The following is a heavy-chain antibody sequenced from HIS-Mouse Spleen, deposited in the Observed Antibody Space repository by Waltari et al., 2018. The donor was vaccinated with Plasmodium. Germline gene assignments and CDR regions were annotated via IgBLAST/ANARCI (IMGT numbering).Heavy chain of an antibody. Sequence: VQLQESGPGLVKPSETLSLTCTVSGGSISSYYWSWIRQPAGKGLEWVGRIYTSGSTNYNPSRECRGTISVDTSKNQCSLKLSSVTAADTAWYYCAGVPAAAGNWRHYGMDVWGQGTTVTVSS. D-gene: IGHD6-13*01. J-gene: IGHJ6*02. CDR1: GGSISSYY. CDR2: IYTSGST. CDR3: AGVPAAAGNWRHYGMDV. V-gene: IGHV4-4*07.